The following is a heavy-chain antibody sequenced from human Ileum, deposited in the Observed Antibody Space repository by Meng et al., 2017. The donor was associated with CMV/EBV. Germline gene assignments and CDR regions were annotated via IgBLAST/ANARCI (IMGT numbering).Heavy chain of an antibody. CDR3: AAFTGDYGMDV. V-gene: IGHV1-8*02. Sequence: ASVKVSCKASGGTFSSYAINWVRQATGQGLEWMGWMNPNSGNTGYAQKFQGRVTMTRNTSISTAYMELSSLRSEDTAVYYCAAFTGDYGMDVWGQGTTVTVSS. CDR2: MNPNSGNT. J-gene: IGHJ6*02. CDR1: GGTFSSYA. D-gene: IGHD4-11*01.